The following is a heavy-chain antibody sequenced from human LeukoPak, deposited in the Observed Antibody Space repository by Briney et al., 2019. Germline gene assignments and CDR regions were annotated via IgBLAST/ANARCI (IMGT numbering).Heavy chain of an antibody. CDR2: IYYSGST. D-gene: IGHD3-22*01. V-gene: IGHV4-59*08. J-gene: IGHJ4*02. CDR1: GGSISSYY. CDR3: ARQLSYYYDSSGYYGYYFDY. Sequence: SETLSLTCTVSGGSISSYYWSWIRQPPGKRLEWIGYIYYSGSTNYNPSLKSRVTISVDTSKNQFSLKLSSVTAADTAVYYCARQLSYYYDSSGYYGYYFDYWGQGTLVTVSS.